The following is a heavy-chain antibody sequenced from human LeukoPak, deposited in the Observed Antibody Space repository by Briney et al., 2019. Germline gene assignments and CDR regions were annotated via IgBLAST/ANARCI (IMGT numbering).Heavy chain of an antibody. CDR1: GGTFSSYA. Sequence: SVKVSCKASGGTFSSYAISWVRQAPGQGLEWMGGIIPIFGTANYAQKFQGRVTITADKSTSTAYMELNSLRAEDTALYYCARVWEGYSYGYLHYYYYYMDVWGKGTTVTVSS. CDR3: ARVWEGYSYGYLHYYYYYMDV. CDR2: IIPIFGTA. J-gene: IGHJ6*03. D-gene: IGHD5-18*01. V-gene: IGHV1-69*06.